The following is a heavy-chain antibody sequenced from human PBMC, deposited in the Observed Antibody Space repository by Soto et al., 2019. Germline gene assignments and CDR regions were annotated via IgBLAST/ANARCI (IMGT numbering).Heavy chain of an antibody. CDR1: GFTFDDYA. V-gene: IGHV3-9*01. Sequence: EVQLVESGGGLVQPGRSLRLSCAASGFTFDDYAMHWVRQAPGKGLEWVSGISWNSGSIGYADSVKGRFTISRDNAKNSLYLQMNSLRAEDTALYYCAKDISHDYSDYWDYWGQGTLVTVSS. J-gene: IGHJ4*02. CDR2: ISWNSGSI. CDR3: AKDISHDYSDYWDY. D-gene: IGHD4-4*01.